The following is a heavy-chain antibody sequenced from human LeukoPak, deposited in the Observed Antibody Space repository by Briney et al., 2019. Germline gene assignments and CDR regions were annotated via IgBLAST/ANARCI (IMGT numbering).Heavy chain of an antibody. V-gene: IGHV3-53*01. CDR2: IYSGGST. CDR1: GFTVSSNY. Sequence: GGSLRLSCAASGFTVSSNYMSWVRQAPGMGLEWVSVIYSGGSTYYADSVKGRFTISRDNSKNTLYLQMNSLRAEDTAVYYCASAYCTNGVCSKVPLDYWGQGTLVTVSS. J-gene: IGHJ4*02. D-gene: IGHD2-8*01. CDR3: ASAYCTNGVCSKVPLDY.